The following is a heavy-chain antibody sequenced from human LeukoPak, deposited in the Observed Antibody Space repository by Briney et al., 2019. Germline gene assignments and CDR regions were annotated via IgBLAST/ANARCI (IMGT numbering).Heavy chain of an antibody. D-gene: IGHD3-3*01. V-gene: IGHV1-3*01. J-gene: IGHJ4*02. Sequence: ASVKVSCKASGYTFTSYAMHWVRQAPGQRLEWMGWINAGNGNTKYSQKFQGRVTITRHTSASTAYMVLSSLRSEDTAVYYCARDEARITIFGVAGYFDYWGQGTLVTVSS. CDR1: GYTFTSYA. CDR2: INAGNGNT. CDR3: ARDEARITIFGVAGYFDY.